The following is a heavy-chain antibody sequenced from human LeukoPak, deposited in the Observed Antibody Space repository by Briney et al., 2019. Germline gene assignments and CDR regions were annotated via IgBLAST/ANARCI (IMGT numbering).Heavy chain of an antibody. V-gene: IGHV4-39*07. CDR3: AREMRSPRGGFDY. J-gene: IGHJ4*02. CDR1: SGSINSTSYY. D-gene: IGHD3-10*01. Sequence: PSETLSLTCTVSSGSINSTSYYWGWIRQPPGMRLEWIGSMYYSGSTYYNPSLKSRVTISVDTSKSQFSLKLSSVTAADTAVYYCAREMRSPRGGFDYWDQGTLVTVSS. CDR2: MYYSGST.